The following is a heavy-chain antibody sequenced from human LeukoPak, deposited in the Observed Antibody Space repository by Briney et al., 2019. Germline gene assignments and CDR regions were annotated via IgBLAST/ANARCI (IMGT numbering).Heavy chain of an antibody. D-gene: IGHD2-21*01. CDR1: GYSFSTYW. J-gene: IGHJ4*02. Sequence: GESLKISRKVSGYSFSTYWITWVRQMPGGALEWMGRIRPSDSEPNYSPSFQGHVTISADRSINTVYLQWSSLRASDTAIYFCARHYSNDHTLFDFWGQGALVTVST. V-gene: IGHV5-10-1*01. CDR2: IRPSDSEP. CDR3: ARHYSNDHTLFDF.